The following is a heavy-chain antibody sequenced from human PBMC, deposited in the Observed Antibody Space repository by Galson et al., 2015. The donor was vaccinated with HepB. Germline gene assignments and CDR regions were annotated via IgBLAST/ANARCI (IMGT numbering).Heavy chain of an antibody. J-gene: IGHJ3*02. CDR1: GDSVSSNSAA. D-gene: IGHD1-7*01. Sequence: CAISGDSVSSNSAAWNWIRQSPSRGLEWLGRTYYRSKWYNDYAVSVKSRITINPDTSKNQFSLQLNSVTPEDTAVYYCARDPVTGTKTDPSAFDIWGQGTMVTVSS. CDR3: ARDPVTGTKTDPSAFDI. CDR2: TYYRSKWYN. V-gene: IGHV6-1*01.